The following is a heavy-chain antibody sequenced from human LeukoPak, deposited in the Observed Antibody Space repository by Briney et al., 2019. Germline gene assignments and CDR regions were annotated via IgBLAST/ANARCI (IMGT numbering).Heavy chain of an antibody. CDR3: ARDIRGITWDRWYFDF. CDR2: IYYTGNV. CDR1: GDPVSSTDYY. J-gene: IGHJ4*02. Sequence: SETLSLTCTVSGDPVSSTDYYWGWIRQPPGKGLEWIGSIYYTGNVYYNPSLKSRVTMSEDTSKNQVSLRLKSVTAADTAVYYCARDIRGITWDRWYFDFWGRGTPVIVSS. D-gene: IGHD4-23*01. V-gene: IGHV4-39*07.